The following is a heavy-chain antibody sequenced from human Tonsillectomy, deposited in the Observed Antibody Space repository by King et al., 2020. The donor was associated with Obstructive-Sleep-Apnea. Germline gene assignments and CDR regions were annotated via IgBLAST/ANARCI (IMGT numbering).Heavy chain of an antibody. CDR3: AKGAASIAAAGTSDY. Sequence: VQLVESGGGLVQPGRSLRLSCAASGFTFDDYAMHWVRQAPGKGLEWVSGISWNSGSIGYADSVKGRFTISRDNAKNSLYLQMNSLRAEDTALYYCAKGAASIAAAGTSDYWGQGTLVTVSS. CDR2: ISWNSGSI. V-gene: IGHV3-9*01. D-gene: IGHD6-13*01. J-gene: IGHJ4*02. CDR1: GFTFDDYA.